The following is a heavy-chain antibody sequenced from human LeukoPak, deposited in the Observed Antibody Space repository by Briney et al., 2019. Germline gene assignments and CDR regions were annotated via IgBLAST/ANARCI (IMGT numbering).Heavy chain of an antibody. Sequence: ASVKVSCKASGYTFTGYYMHWVRQAPGQGLEWMGWINPNSGGTNYAQKFQGRVTMTRDTSISTAYMELSRLRSDDTAVYYCARGGGTSCLPGYCSGGSRYWGQGTLVTVSS. D-gene: IGHD2-15*01. CDR3: ARGGGTSCLPGYCSGGSRY. CDR2: INPNSGGT. V-gene: IGHV1-2*02. J-gene: IGHJ4*02. CDR1: GYTFTGYY.